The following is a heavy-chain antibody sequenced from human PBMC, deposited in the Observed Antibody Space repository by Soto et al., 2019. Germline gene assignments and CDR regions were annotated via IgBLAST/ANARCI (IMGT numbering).Heavy chain of an antibody. Sequence: QVQLVQSGAGVKKPGSSVKVSCKISGGTFSRYSISWVRQAPGQGLEWMGGIVPIFGTTNYAQKFQDRVTITTDESATTAHMELSNLRSEDTAVYYCARPYEGGYSSNHHYYYALDVWGQGTAVTVSS. CDR2: IVPIFGTT. V-gene: IGHV1-69*01. J-gene: IGHJ6*02. D-gene: IGHD3-22*01. CDR3: ARPYEGGYSSNHHYYYALDV. CDR1: GGTFSRYS.